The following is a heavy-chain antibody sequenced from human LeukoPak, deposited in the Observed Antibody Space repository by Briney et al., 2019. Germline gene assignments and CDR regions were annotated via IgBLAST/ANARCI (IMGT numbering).Heavy chain of an antibody. CDR1: GFTFTNAW. CDR2: IKSKTGGGTT. Sequence: GGSLILSCTASGFTFTNAWMSWVRQAPGKGLEWVGRIKSKTGGGTTDYAAPVKGRFTISRDDSKNTLYLQMNSLKTEDTAVYYCSTATFNWGQGTLVTVSS. V-gene: IGHV3-15*01. CDR3: STATFN. D-gene: IGHD2/OR15-2a*01. J-gene: IGHJ4*02.